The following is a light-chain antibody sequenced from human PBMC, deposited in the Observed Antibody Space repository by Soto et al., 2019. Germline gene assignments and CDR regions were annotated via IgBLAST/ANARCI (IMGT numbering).Light chain of an antibody. J-gene: IGLJ2*01. CDR3: SSTSFTSNSGLVV. V-gene: IGLV2-14*01. CDR2: EVN. CDR1: TSDLGDYNF. Sequence: QSVLTQPASVSGSPGQSITISCTGITSDLGDYNFVSWYEVHPGKAPKLLIYEVNKRPSGVSDRFSGSKSGNTASLTISGLQPEDEADYYCSSTSFTSNSGLVVFGGGTKLTVL.